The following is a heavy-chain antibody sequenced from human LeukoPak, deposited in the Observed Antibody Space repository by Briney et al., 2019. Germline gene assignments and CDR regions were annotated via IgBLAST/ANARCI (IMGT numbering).Heavy chain of an antibody. J-gene: IGHJ4*02. D-gene: IGHD3-22*01. V-gene: IGHV4-30-4*01. Sequence: SETLSLTCTVSGGSISSGDYYWSWIRQPPGKGLEWIGYIYYSGSTYYNPSLKSRVTISVDTSKNQFSLKLSSVTAADTAVYYCARGPLLPDYYDSSGYDFDYWGQGTLVTVSS. CDR2: IYYSGST. CDR3: ARGPLLPDYYDSSGYDFDY. CDR1: GGSISSGDYY.